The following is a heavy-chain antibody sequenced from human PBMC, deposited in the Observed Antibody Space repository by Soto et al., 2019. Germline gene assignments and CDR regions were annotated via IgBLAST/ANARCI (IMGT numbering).Heavy chain of an antibody. V-gene: IGHV3-23*01. D-gene: IGHD3-22*01. J-gene: IGHJ4*02. CDR2: ISGSGGST. Sequence: GGSLRLSCAASGFTFSSYAMSWVRQAPGKGLEWVSAISGSGGSTYYADSVKGRFTISRDNSKNTLYLQMNSLRAEDTAVYYCAEAYYYDSSGSTTLDYWGQGTLVTVSS. CDR1: GFTFSSYA. CDR3: AEAYYYDSSGSTTLDY.